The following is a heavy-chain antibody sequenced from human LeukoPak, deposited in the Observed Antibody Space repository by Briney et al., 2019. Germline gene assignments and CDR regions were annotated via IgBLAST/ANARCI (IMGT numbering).Heavy chain of an antibody. D-gene: IGHD6-19*01. CDR1: GYSISSGYY. J-gene: IGHJ4*02. CDR3: ARDQHDSGWHYYFDY. Sequence: SETLSLTCTVSGYSISSGYYWGWIRQPPGKGLEWIGSIYHSGSTYYNPSLKSRVTISVDTSKNQFSLKLSSVTAADTAVYYCARDQHDSGWHYYFDYWGQGTLVTVSS. CDR2: IYHSGST. V-gene: IGHV4-38-2*02.